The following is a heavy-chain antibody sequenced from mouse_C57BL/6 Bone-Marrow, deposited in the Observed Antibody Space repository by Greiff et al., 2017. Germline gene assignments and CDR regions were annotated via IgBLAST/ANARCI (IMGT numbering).Heavy chain of an antibody. V-gene: IGHV5-6*02. CDR2: ISSGGSYT. Sequence: EVKLVESGGDLVKPGGSLKLSCAASGFTFSSYGMSWVRLTPDTRLEWVALISSGGSYTYYPDSVKGRFTISRDNAKNTLYLQVSSLKSEETAMYYGARRWLRFAYWGQGTLVTVSA. CDR3: ARRWLRFAY. CDR1: GFTFSSYG. J-gene: IGHJ3*01. D-gene: IGHD2-2*01.